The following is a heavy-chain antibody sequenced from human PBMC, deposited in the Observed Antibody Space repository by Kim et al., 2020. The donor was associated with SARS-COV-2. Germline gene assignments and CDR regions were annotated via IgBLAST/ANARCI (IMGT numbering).Heavy chain of an antibody. CDR1: GFTFSSYS. Sequence: GGSLRLSCAASGFTFSSYSMNWVRQAPGKGLEWVSSISSSSSYIYYADSVKGRFTISRDNAKNSLYLQMNSLRAEDTAVYYCASGRDYDFWSGYYVYWGQGTLVTVSS. V-gene: IGHV3-21*01. D-gene: IGHD3-3*01. J-gene: IGHJ4*02. CDR2: ISSSSSYI. CDR3: ASGRDYDFWSGYYVY.